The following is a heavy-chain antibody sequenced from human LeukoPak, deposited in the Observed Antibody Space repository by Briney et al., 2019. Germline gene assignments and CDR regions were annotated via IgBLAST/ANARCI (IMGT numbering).Heavy chain of an antibody. Sequence: PGGSLRLSCVASGFAFSSYWMSWVRQAPGRGLELVANISPDGSGKYCVDSVKGRFAISRDNAKTSLYLQMNSLRAEDTAVYYCANQAYSQFDYWGQGTLVTVSS. CDR2: ISPDGSGK. D-gene: IGHD4-11*01. CDR1: GFAFSSYW. V-gene: IGHV3-7*01. J-gene: IGHJ4*02. CDR3: ANQAYSQFDY.